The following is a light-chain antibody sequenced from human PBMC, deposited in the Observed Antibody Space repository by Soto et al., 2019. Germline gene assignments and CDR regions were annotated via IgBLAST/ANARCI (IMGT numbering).Light chain of an antibody. V-gene: IGLV2-11*01. CDR2: DVS. Sequence: QSVLTQPRSVSGSPGQSVTISCTGTSSDVGGYNYVSWYQQHPGKAPKLMIYDVSKRPSGVPDRFSGSKSGNTASLTISGLQAEDEADYYCCSYAGSYTSGVFGTGTKLTVI. CDR3: CSYAGSYTSGV. J-gene: IGLJ1*01. CDR1: SSDVGGYNY.